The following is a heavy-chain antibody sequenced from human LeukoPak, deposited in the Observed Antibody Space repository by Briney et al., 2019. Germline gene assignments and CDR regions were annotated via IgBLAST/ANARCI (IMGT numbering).Heavy chain of an antibody. V-gene: IGHV3-23*01. CDR1: GFTFSSYA. D-gene: IGHD3-22*01. J-gene: IGHJ4*02. CDR3: AKIRVYYDSSGFDY. CDR2: ISGSGGST. Sequence: PGGSLRLSCAASGFTFSSYAMSWVRQAPGKGLEWVSAISGSGGSTYYADSVKGRFTISRDNSKNTLYLHMNSLRAEDTAVYYCAKIRVYYDSSGFDYWGQGTLVTVSS.